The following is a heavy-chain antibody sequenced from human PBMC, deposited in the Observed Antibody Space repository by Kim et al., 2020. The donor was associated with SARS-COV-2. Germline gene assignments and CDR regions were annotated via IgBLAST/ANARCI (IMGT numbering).Heavy chain of an antibody. CDR2: ISWNSGSI. CDR1: GFTFDDYA. V-gene: IGHV3-9*01. J-gene: IGHJ4*02. CDR3: AKKADGDYYDSSGSHFDY. Sequence: GGSLRLSCAASGFTFDDYAMHWVRQAPGKGLEWVSGISWNSGSIGYADSVKGRFTISRDNAKNSLYLQMNSLRAEDTALYYCAKKADGDYYDSSGSHFDYWGQGTLVTVSS. D-gene: IGHD3-22*01.